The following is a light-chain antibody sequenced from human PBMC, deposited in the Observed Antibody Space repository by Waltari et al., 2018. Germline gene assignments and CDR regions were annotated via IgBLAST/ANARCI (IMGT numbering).Light chain of an antibody. Sequence: QSVLNQPPSVSGTPGQTVTISCSGSNSNIANNYVYWYQQLPGMAPKLLIYRNNQRPSGVPDRFSGSKSGTSASLAISGLRSEDEAHYSCAIWDDGVIFGGGTKLTVL. V-gene: IGLV1-47*01. CDR3: AIWDDGVI. J-gene: IGLJ2*01. CDR2: RNN. CDR1: NSNIANNY.